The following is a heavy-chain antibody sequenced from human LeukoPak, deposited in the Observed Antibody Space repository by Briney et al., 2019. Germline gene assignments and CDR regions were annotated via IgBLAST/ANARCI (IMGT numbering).Heavy chain of an antibody. CDR3: TTDPRFRVPGPTNYMDV. CDR2: IKSKTDGGTT. Sequence: GGSLRLSCAASGFTFSNAWMSWVRQAPGKGLEWVGRIKSKTDGGTTDYAAPVKGRFTISRDDSKNTLYLQMNSLKTEDTAVYYCTTDPRFRVPGPTNYMDVWGKGTTVTVSS. J-gene: IGHJ6*03. D-gene: IGHD3-10*01. V-gene: IGHV3-15*01. CDR1: GFTFSNAW.